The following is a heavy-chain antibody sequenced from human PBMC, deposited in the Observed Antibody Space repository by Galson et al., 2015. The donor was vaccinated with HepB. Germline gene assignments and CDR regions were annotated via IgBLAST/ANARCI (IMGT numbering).Heavy chain of an antibody. V-gene: IGHV3-72*01. J-gene: IGHJ6*04. D-gene: IGHD1-26*01. CDR2: ISNKASSHKT. Sequence: SLRLSCAASGFIFSAHYMDWARQAPGKGLEWVAHISNKASSHKTDYAASVNGRFTISRDDSQNSVYLQMNSLKIEDTAVYYCARGGVWGKGTTVTVSS. CDR3: ARGGV. CDR1: GFIFSAHY.